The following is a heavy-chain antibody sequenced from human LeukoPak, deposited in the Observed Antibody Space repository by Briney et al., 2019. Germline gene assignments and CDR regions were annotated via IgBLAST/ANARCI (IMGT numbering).Heavy chain of an antibody. CDR2: IYYSGTT. CDR1: GVSINSAAYS. Sequence: SETLSLTCTVSGVSINSAAYSWTWIRQHPGKGLEWIGYIYYSGTTSYNPSLRSRVTISIDTSKNHFSLKLSSVTAADTAVYYCARGPTSGWAYYFDYWGQGTLVTVSS. CDR3: ARGPTSGWAYYFDY. D-gene: IGHD6-19*01. V-gene: IGHV4-31*03. J-gene: IGHJ4*02.